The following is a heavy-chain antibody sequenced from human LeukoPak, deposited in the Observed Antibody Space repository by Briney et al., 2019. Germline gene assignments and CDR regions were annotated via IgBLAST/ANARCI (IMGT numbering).Heavy chain of an antibody. J-gene: IGHJ6*02. CDR3: AREASYDILTGSIDYYGMDV. CDR2: INPNSGGT. V-gene: IGHV1-2*02. CDR1: GYTFTGYY. D-gene: IGHD3-9*01. Sequence: ASVKVSCKASGYTFTGYYMHWVRQAPGQGLEWMGWINPNSGGTNYAQKFQGRVTMTRGTSISTAYMGLSRLRSDDTAVYYCAREASYDILTGSIDYYGMDVWGQGTTVTVSS.